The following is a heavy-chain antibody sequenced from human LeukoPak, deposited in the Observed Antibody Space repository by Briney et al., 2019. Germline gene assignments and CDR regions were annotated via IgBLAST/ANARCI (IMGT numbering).Heavy chain of an antibody. V-gene: IGHV3-30*14. CDR3: ARDRLPIAAAGNAFDI. CDR1: GFTFSSYA. J-gene: IGHJ3*02. D-gene: IGHD6-13*01. Sequence: GGSLRLSCAASGFTFSSYAMHWVRQAPGKGREWVEVLSQDGTDKFYADSVKGRFTISRDSSKNTLYLQMNSLRAEDTAVYYCARDRLPIAAAGNAFDIWGQGTMVTVSS. CDR2: LSQDGTDK.